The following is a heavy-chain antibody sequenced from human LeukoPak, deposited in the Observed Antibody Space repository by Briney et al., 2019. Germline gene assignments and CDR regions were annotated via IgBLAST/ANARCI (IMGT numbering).Heavy chain of an antibody. CDR3: ARGMVSGVPYFFDS. CDR2: MNPNSGHT. Sequence: ASVRVSCKASGCTFSSNDINWVRQATGQGLEWMGWMNPNSGHTGYSQKFQGRVTMTRDTSISTAYMELSGLRSETTAVYYCARGMVSGVPYFFDSWGQGTLVTVSS. J-gene: IGHJ4*02. D-gene: IGHD3-3*01. CDR1: GCTFSSND. V-gene: IGHV1-8*01.